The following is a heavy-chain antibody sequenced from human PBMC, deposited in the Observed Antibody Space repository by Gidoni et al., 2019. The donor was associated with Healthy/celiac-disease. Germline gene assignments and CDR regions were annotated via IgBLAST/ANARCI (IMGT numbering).Heavy chain of an antibody. CDR2: ISWNSGSI. J-gene: IGHJ3*02. D-gene: IGHD7-27*01. CDR3: AKDLPGDRAFDI. V-gene: IGHV3-9*01. Sequence: DVQLVESGGGLVQPGRSLRRSCAASGFTFEDYHMHWVRQAPGHGLEWVSGISWNSGSIGYADSVKGRFTISRDNAKNSLYLQMNSLRAEDTSLYYCAKDLPGDRAFDIWGQGTMVTVSS. CDR1: GFTFEDYH.